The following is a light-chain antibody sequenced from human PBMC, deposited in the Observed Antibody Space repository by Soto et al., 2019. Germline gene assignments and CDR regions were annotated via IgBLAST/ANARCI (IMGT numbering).Light chain of an antibody. CDR1: QSVSSSY. CDR2: GAS. CDR3: QQYGSSPQT. J-gene: IGKJ2*01. Sequence: EIVLTQSPGTLSLSPGERATLSCRASQSVSSSYLAWYQQKPGQAPRLLIYGASSRPTGIPGRFSGSGSGTDFTLTISRLEPEDFAVYYCQQYGSSPQTFGQGTNLEIK. V-gene: IGKV3-20*01.